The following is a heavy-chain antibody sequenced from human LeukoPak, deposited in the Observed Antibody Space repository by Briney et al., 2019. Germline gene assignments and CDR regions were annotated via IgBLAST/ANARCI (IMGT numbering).Heavy chain of an antibody. CDR2: ISSRSSYT. D-gene: IGHD2-15*01. J-gene: IGHJ3*02. V-gene: IGHV3-11*03. Sequence: GGSLRLSCAASGFTFSGYYMNWIRQAPGQGLERVSSISSRSSYTDYADSVKGRFTISRDNAKNSLYLQMNSLGAEDTSVYYCARKVVGGPVGAFDIWGQGTMVTVSS. CDR3: ARKVVGGPVGAFDI. CDR1: GFTFSGYY.